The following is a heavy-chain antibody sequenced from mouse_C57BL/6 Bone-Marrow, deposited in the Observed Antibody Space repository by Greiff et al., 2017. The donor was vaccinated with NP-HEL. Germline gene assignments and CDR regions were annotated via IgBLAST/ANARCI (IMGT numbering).Heavy chain of an antibody. Sequence: QVQLKESGAELVRPGTSVKMSCKASGYTFTNYWIGWAKQTPGHGLEWIGDIYPGGGYTNYNEKFKGKATLTADKSSRPAYMQFSSLTSEDSAIYYCARRGGYGPFAYWGQGTLVTVSA. D-gene: IGHD1-1*02. V-gene: IGHV1-63*01. CDR2: IYPGGGYT. CDR3: ARRGGYGPFAY. CDR1: GYTFTNYW. J-gene: IGHJ3*01.